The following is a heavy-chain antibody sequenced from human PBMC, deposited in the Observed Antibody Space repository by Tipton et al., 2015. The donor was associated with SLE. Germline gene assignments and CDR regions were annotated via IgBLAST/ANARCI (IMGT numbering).Heavy chain of an antibody. D-gene: IGHD5-12*01. CDR1: GASISSSNYY. CDR3: GRLREVFRWDSGDERPIAIDH. Sequence: LRLSCSVSGASISSSNYYWVWIRQLPGKGLEWIGGVFYTGNTFYTPSLKSRVTISFDTSQNQFSLRLNSVTAGDTAVYYCGRLREVFRWDSGDERPIAIDHWGQGALVTVSS. J-gene: IGHJ4*02. V-gene: IGHV4-39*07. CDR2: VFYTGNT.